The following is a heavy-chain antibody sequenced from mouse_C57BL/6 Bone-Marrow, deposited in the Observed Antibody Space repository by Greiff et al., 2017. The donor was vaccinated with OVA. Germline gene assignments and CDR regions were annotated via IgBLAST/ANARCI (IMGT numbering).Heavy chain of an antibody. D-gene: IGHD2-5*01. CDR3: ARLYYSNYLYAMDY. CDR2: ISNGGGST. Sequence: DVKLVESGGGLVQPGGSLKLSCAASGFTFSDYYMYWVRQTPEKRLEWVAYISNGGGSTYYPDTVKGRFTISRDNAKNTLYLQMSRLKSEDTAMYYCARLYYSNYLYAMDYWGQGTSVTVSS. CDR1: GFTFSDYY. V-gene: IGHV5-12*01. J-gene: IGHJ4*01.